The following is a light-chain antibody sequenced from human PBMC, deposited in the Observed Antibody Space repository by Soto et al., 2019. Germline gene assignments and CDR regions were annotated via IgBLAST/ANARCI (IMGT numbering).Light chain of an antibody. V-gene: IGKV1-33*01. CDR1: QDISNY. CDR2: DTS. CDR3: QQYDKLVS. Sequence: DIQMTQSPASLSASVGDRVTITCQASQDISNYLNWYQQKAGKPPKLLIYDTSELHTGVPSRFSGSGSGTEFTFTISSLQPEDIATYYCQQYDKLVSFGQGTKLEIK. J-gene: IGKJ2*01.